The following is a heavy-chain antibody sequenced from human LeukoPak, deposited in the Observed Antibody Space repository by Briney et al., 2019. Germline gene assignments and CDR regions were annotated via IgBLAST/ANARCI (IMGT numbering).Heavy chain of an antibody. CDR3: AKDVEQQPGDY. CDR1: GFTFSSYG. Sequence: PAGGSLRLSCAASGFTFSSYGMHWVRQAPGKGLEWVAVISYDGSNKYYADSVKGRFTISRDNPKTTLYLQMNSLRAEDTAVYYCAKDVEQQPGDYWGQGTLVTVSS. V-gene: IGHV3-30*18. CDR2: ISYDGSNK. J-gene: IGHJ4*02. D-gene: IGHD6-13*01.